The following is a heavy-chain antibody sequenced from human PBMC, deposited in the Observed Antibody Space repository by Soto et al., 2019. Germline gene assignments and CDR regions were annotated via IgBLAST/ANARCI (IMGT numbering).Heavy chain of an antibody. CDR2: VHPNSGGT. CDR1: GYNFTGYY. Sequence: GAPVEVSCQASGYNFTGYYMHWVGQAPGQGLEGMGWVHPNSGGTNYAQKFQGRVTMTRDTSISTAYMELSRLRSDDTAVYYCASDLGRRNCLDAWGQGTLVTVSS. V-gene: IGHV1-2*02. CDR3: ASDLGRRNCLDA. J-gene: IGHJ5*01.